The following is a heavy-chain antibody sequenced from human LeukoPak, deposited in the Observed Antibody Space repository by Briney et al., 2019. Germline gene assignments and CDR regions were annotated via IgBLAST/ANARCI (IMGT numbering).Heavy chain of an antibody. Sequence: PSETLSLTCTVSGGSISSYYWSWIRQPPGKGLEWIGYIYYSGSTNYNPSLKSRVTISVDTSKNQFSLKLSSVTAADTAVYYCALEEASYGIDYWGQGTLVTVSS. J-gene: IGHJ4*02. D-gene: IGHD5-18*01. V-gene: IGHV4-59*01. CDR2: IYYSGST. CDR3: ALEEASYGIDY. CDR1: GGSISSYY.